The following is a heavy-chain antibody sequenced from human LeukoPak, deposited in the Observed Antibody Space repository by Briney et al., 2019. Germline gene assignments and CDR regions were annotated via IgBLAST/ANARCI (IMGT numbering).Heavy chain of an antibody. V-gene: IGHV3-66*01. J-gene: IGHJ3*02. Sequence: PGGSLRLSCAASGFTVSSNYMSWVRQAPGKGLEWVSVIYSGGSTYYADSVKGRFTISRDNSKNTLSLQMNSLRAEDTAVYYCARDPNYDSSGPWAFDIWGQGTMVTVSS. CDR2: IYSGGST. CDR1: GFTVSSNY. CDR3: ARDPNYDSSGPWAFDI. D-gene: IGHD3-22*01.